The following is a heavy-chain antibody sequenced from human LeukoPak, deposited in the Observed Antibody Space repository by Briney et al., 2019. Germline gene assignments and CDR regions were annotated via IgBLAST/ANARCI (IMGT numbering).Heavy chain of an antibody. D-gene: IGHD3-10*01. CDR1: GGSINTGPYY. Sequence: PSQTLSLTCTVSGGSINTGPYYWTWIRQRPGQGLEWIGYIHISGTTYYSTSLKSRLTISLDTSQNQFSLRLNSVTAADTAVYYCARERHYLDVWGQGTTVTVSS. CDR3: ARERHYLDV. J-gene: IGHJ6*02. CDR2: IHISGTT. V-gene: IGHV4-31*03.